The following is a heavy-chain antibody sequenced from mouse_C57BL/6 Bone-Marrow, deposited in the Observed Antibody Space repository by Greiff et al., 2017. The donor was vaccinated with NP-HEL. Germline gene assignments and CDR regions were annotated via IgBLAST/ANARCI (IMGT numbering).Heavy chain of an antibody. CDR2: IDPSDSYT. V-gene: IGHV1-69*01. CDR1: GYTFTSYW. D-gene: IGHD3-3*01. CDR3: ARGGTSY. Sequence: VQLQQPGAELVMPGASVKLSCKASGYTFTSYWMLWVKQRPGQGLEWIGEIDPSDSYTNYNQKFKGKSTLTVDKSSSTAYMQLSSLTSEDSAVYYCARGGTSYWGQGTTLTVSS. J-gene: IGHJ2*01.